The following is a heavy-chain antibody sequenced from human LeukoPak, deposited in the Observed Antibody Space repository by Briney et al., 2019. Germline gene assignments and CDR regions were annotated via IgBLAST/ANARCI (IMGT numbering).Heavy chain of an antibody. CDR1: GFTFNNYA. D-gene: IGHD3-16*01. CDR2: MKPDGSEK. CDR3: ARSFDYVWGRD. V-gene: IGHV3-7*01. J-gene: IGHJ4*02. Sequence: GGSLRLSCAASGFTFNNYAMSWVRQAPGKGLEWVANMKPDGSEKNYVDSVKGRFTISRDNAKNSLYLQMNSLRAEDTAVYYCARSFDYVWGRDWGQGTLVTVSS.